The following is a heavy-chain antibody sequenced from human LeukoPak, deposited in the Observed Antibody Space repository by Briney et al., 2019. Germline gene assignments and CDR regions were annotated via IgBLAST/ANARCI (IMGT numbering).Heavy chain of an antibody. V-gene: IGHV3-23*05. Sequence: GGSLRLSCAASGFTFSSYAMSWVRQAPGKGLQWVSHIYNNGGSTSYADSVKGRFTISRDNSKNMLYVQMNSLRAEDTAVYYCAKNMGVTATEYYFDYWGQGTLVTVSS. CDR2: IYNNGGST. D-gene: IGHD2-21*02. J-gene: IGHJ4*02. CDR3: AKNMGVTATEYYFDY. CDR1: GFTFSSYA.